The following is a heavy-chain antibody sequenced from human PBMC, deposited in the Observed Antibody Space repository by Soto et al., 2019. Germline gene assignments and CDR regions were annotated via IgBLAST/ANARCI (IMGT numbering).Heavy chain of an antibody. CDR2: IYYSGST. V-gene: IGHV4-31*02. J-gene: IGHJ4*02. Sequence: SETLSLTCTVSGGSISSGGYYWSWIRQHPXKGLEWIGYIYYSGSTYYNPSLKSRVTISVDTSKNQFSLKLSSVTAADTAVYYCARTSKYCSSTSCYRVVDYWGQGTLVTVSS. CDR1: GGSISSGGYY. D-gene: IGHD2-2*02. CDR3: ARTSKYCSSTSCYRVVDY.